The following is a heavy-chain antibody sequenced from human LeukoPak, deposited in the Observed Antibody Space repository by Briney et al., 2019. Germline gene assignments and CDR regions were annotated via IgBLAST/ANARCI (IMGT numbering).Heavy chain of an antibody. CDR1: GFTFTKYA. Sequence: GGSLRLSCEASGFTFTKYAMSWVRQAPGKGLEWVPSISSSGYNTYYADSVEGRFTISRDNSNNTLYLQMNSLRAEDTAIYYCAKGPHIAVAATFFDYWGQGTLVIVSS. V-gene: IGHV3-23*01. D-gene: IGHD6-19*01. J-gene: IGHJ4*02. CDR2: ISSSGYNT. CDR3: AKGPHIAVAATFFDY.